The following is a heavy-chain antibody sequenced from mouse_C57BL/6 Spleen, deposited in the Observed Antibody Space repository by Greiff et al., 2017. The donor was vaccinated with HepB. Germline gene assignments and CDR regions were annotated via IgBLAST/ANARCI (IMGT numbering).Heavy chain of an antibody. CDR1: GYAFSSSW. CDR2: IYPGDGDT. J-gene: IGHJ2*01. CDR3: AREVPWDYFDY. V-gene: IGHV1-82*01. Sequence: VQLQQSGPELVKPGASVKISCKASGYAFSSSWMNWVKQRPGKGLEWIGRIYPGDGDTNYNGKFKGKATLTADKSSSTAYMQLSSLTSEDSAVYFCAREVPWDYFDYWGQGTTLTVSS.